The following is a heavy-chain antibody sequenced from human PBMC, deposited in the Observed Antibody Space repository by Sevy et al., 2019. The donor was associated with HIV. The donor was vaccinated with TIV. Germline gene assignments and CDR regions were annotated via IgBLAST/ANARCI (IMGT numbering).Heavy chain of an antibody. CDR1: GFTFSYYA. CDR2: ISSNGDST. J-gene: IGHJ4*02. D-gene: IGHD2-2*01. Sequence: GGSLRLSCSASGFTFSYYAMHWVRQAPGKGLQYVSGISSNGDSTDYADSVKGRFTISRDNSKNTLYLQMSSLRAEDTAEYYCLKDLLRPVVVPAASFDYWGQGTLVTVSS. CDR3: LKDLLRPVVVPAASFDY. V-gene: IGHV3-64D*06.